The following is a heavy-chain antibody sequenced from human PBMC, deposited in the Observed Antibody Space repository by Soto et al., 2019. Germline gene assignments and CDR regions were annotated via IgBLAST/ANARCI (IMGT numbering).Heavy chain of an antibody. CDR2: INPKTGAT. D-gene: IGHD3-22*01. V-gene: IGHV1-2*02. J-gene: IGHJ6*02. CDR1: GYTFIDYY. CDR3: ARDLIVDGPDNYAMDV. Sequence: GASVKVSCKASGYTFIDYYIHWVRQAPGQGLEWMGWINPKTGATSYAQNFRGRVTMTRDASISTAFMDLSRLTSDDTAVYYCARDLIVDGPDNYAMDVWGQGTTVTVSS.